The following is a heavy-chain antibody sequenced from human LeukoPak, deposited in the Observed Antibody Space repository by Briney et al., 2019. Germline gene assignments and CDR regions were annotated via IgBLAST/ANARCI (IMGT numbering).Heavy chain of an antibody. V-gene: IGHV3-30*02. CDR1: GFTFSNYG. CDR3: ANLGNVVTTIYY. Sequence: GGSLRLSCSASGFTFSNYGMHWVRQAPGKGLEWVAFIRNDGSDKYYADSVKGRFTISRDNSKNTLFLQMNSLRVEDAALYYCANLGNVVTTIYYWGQGTLVTVSS. CDR2: IRNDGSDK. J-gene: IGHJ4*02. D-gene: IGHD2-21*02.